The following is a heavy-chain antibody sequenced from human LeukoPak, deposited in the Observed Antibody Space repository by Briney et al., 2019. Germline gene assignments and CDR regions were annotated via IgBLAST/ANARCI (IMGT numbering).Heavy chain of an antibody. CDR2: LHRDGSV. Sequence: GGSLRLSCAASGFTVSDNNMIWVRQAPGKGLEWVSALHRDGSVRYADSVNGRFTISRDDSKNTLSLQMSSLRDEDTAVYYCVRVHGGGYWGQGTLVTVSS. CDR3: VRVHGGGY. V-gene: IGHV3-53*01. D-gene: IGHD3-16*01. J-gene: IGHJ4*02. CDR1: GFTVSDNN.